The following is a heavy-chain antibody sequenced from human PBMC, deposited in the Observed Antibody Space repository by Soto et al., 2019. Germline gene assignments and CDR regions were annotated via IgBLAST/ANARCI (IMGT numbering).Heavy chain of an antibody. CDR2: IIPIFGTT. CDR1: GGTFSTYT. J-gene: IGHJ4*02. D-gene: IGHD2-2*01. CDR3: ASGSTWLHSGPFDY. V-gene: IGHV1-69*12. Sequence: QVQLVQSGAEVKKPGSSVKVSCTASGGTFSTYTIGWVRQAPGHGRERMGGIIPIFGTTNYTQKCQGRVTMTADASTSTAYMDLSSLRSDATAVYYCASGSTWLHSGPFDYWGQGTLVTVSS.